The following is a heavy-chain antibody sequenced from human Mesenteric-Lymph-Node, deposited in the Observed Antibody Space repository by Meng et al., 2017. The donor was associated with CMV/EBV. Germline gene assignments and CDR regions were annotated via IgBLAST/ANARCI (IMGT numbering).Heavy chain of an antibody. J-gene: IGHJ3*02. V-gene: IGHV3-72*01. CDR2: TRNKANSYTT. CDR1: GFTFSDHY. Sequence: GESLKISCAASGFTFSDHYMDWVRQAPGKGLEWVGRTRNKANSYTTEYAASVKGRFTISRDDSKNSLYLQMNSLKTEDTAVYYCARVRSGSYMGAFDIWGQGTMVTVSS. D-gene: IGHD1-26*01. CDR3: ARVRSGSYMGAFDI.